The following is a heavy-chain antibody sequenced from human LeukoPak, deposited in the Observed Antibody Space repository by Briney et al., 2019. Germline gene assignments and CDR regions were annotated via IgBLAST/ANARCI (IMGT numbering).Heavy chain of an antibody. CDR1: GFTLSSYG. J-gene: IGHJ4*02. V-gene: IGHV3-33*06. Sequence: PGRSLRLSCAASGFTLSSYGMHWVRQAPGKGLQWVAVIWYDGSNKYYADSVKGRFTISRDNSKNTLYLQMNSLRAEDTAVYYCANGDYYDSSGYENFDYWGQGTLVTVSS. D-gene: IGHD3-22*01. CDR3: ANGDYYDSSGYENFDY. CDR2: IWYDGSNK.